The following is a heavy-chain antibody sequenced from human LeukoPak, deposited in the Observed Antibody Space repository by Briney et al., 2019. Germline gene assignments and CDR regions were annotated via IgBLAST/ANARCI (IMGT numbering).Heavy chain of an antibody. J-gene: IGHJ4*02. V-gene: IGHV1-69*01. CDR1: GGTFSSYA. CDR2: IIPIFGTA. D-gene: IGHD4-17*01. Sequence: ASVEVSCKASGGTFSSYAISWVRQAPGQGLEWMGGIIPIFGTANYAQKFQGRVTITADESTSTAYMELSSLRSEDTAVYYCARDHENDYGDVLFDYWGQGTLVTVSS. CDR3: ARDHENDYGDVLFDY.